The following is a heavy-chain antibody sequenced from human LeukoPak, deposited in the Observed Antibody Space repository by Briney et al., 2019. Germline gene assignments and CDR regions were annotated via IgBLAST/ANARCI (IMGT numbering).Heavy chain of an antibody. CDR1: GYTFTGYY. CDR2: INPNSGGT. Sequence: ASVKVSCKASGYTFTGYYMHWVRQAPGQGLEWKGWINPNSGGTNYAQKFQGRVTMTRDTSISTAYMELSRLRSDDTAVYYCARVRVAWVAAAGNDYWGQGTLVTVSS. CDR3: ARVRVAWVAAAGNDY. D-gene: IGHD6-13*01. J-gene: IGHJ4*02. V-gene: IGHV1-2*02.